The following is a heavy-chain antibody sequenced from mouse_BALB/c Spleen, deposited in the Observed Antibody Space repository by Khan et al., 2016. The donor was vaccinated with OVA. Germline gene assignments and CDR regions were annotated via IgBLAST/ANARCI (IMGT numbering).Heavy chain of an antibody. V-gene: IGHV1S81*02. CDR2: TNPSNGRT. CDR1: GYTFTSYS. D-gene: IGHD2-14*01. CDR3: ARNKKIGDTYFDY. J-gene: IGHJ2*01. Sequence: VQLVESGPELVKPSPSLSISCNASGYTFTSYSMHCVKQSLPQGLVWFAVTNPSNGRTYYNEKFTSKATLTVDKSSSTAYMLLSGLTSEASAVYYSARNKKIGDTYFDYWGQGTTGTVSA.